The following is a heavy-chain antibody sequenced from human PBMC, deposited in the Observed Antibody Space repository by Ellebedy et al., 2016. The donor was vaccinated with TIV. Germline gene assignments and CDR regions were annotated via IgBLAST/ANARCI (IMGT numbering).Heavy chain of an antibody. CDR3: AKDHRPIGGALWSGYYKGRVGEIYFDY. V-gene: IGHV3-23*01. Sequence: GGSLRLSXAASGFTFSSYWMSWVRQAPGKGLEWVSAISGSGGSTYYADSVKGRFTISRDNSKNTLYLQMNSLRAEDTAVYYCAKDHRPIGGALWSGYYKGRVGEIYFDYWGQGTLVTVSS. CDR2: ISGSGGST. CDR1: GFTFSSYW. D-gene: IGHD3-3*01. J-gene: IGHJ4*02.